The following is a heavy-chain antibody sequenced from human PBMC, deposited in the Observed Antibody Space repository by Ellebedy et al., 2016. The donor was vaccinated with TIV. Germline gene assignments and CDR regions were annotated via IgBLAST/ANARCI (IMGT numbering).Heavy chain of an antibody. D-gene: IGHD3-3*01. CDR3: ARDTIFGVDVYDY. Sequence: GESLKISCAASGFTFSSYSMNWVRQAPGKGLEWVSSISSSSSYIYYADSVKGRFTISRDNAKNSLYLQMNSLRAEDTAVYYCARDTIFGVDVYDYWGQGTLVTVSS. V-gene: IGHV3-21*01. CDR1: GFTFSSYS. CDR2: ISSSSSYI. J-gene: IGHJ4*02.